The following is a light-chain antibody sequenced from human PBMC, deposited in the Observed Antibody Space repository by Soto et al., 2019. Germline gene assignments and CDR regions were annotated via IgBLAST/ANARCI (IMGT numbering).Light chain of an antibody. CDR2: DNN. CDR1: SSNIGNNY. CDR3: GTWDSSLSAYV. Sequence: QSVLTHPPSGSAAPRQKVTISCSGSSSNIGNNYVSWYQQLPGTAPKLLIYDNNKRPSGIPDRFSGSKSGTSATLGITGLQTGDEADYYCGTWDSSLSAYVFGTGTKVTVL. V-gene: IGLV1-51*01. J-gene: IGLJ1*01.